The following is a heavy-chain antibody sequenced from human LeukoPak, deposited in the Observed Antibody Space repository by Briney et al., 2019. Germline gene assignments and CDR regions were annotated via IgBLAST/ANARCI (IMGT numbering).Heavy chain of an antibody. J-gene: IGHJ3*02. Sequence: SSETLSLTCTVSGGSISSGSYYWSWIRQPAGKGLEWIGRIYTSGSTNYNPSLKSRVTISVDTSKNQFSLKLSSVTAADTAVYYCGLTAADSDAFDIWGQGTMVTVSS. CDR3: GLTAADSDAFDI. D-gene: IGHD6-13*01. CDR1: GGSISSGSYY. V-gene: IGHV4-61*02. CDR2: IYTSGST.